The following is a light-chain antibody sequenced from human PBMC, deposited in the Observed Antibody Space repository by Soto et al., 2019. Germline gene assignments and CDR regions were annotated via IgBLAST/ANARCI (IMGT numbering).Light chain of an antibody. Sequence: DVQMTQSLATLSAYVGDRVTITCRASQSISRWLTWYQQKPGKAPRLLIYEASSLESGVPSRFSGSGSGTEFTLTIGGLQPDDFATYFCQQFNIYPITFGQVRRLAIK. CDR2: EAS. J-gene: IGKJ5*01. V-gene: IGKV1-5*01. CDR3: QQFNIYPIT. CDR1: QSISRW.